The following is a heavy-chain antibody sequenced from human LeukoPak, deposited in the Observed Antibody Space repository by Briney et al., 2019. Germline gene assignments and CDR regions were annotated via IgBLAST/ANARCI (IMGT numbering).Heavy chain of an antibody. J-gene: IGHJ4*02. CDR3: AKVSPTGRAFDC. CDR2: IYTTGKT. Sequence: GGSLRLSCAASGFTVSINYMSWVRQAPGEGLEWVSVIYTTGKTYYADSVKGRFSISRDKSKNTVYLQMNSLRAEDTAVYYCAKVSPTGRAFDCWGQGTLVTVSS. CDR1: GFTVSINY. V-gene: IGHV3-53*01. D-gene: IGHD1-1*01.